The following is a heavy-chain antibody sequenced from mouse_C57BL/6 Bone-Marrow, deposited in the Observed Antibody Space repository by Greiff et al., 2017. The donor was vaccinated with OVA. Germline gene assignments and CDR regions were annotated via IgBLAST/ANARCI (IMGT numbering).Heavy chain of an antibody. D-gene: IGHD1-1*01. CDR1: GYTFTSYW. CDR2: LDPSDSYT. J-gene: IGHJ4*01. V-gene: IGHV1-69*01. Sequence: QVQLQQPGAELVMPGASVKLSCKASGYTFTSYWMHWVKQRPGQGLEWIGELDPSDSYTNYNQKFKGKSTLTVDKSSSTAYMQLSSLTSEDSAVYYCARERYYYGSSSYYYAMDYWGQGTSVTVSS. CDR3: ARERYYYGSSSYYYAMDY.